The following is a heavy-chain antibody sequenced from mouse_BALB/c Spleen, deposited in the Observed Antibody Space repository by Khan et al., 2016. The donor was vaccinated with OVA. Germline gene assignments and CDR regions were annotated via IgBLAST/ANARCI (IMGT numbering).Heavy chain of an antibody. CDR1: DYTFTDYS. Sequence: VQLQESGPELVRPGVSVKISCKGPDYTFTDYSMHWVRQSPVKGLEWIGAVSTYYGTTNYNTKFKGRAIMTVDTSSSTAYMELASLTSEDSAIYSYARGNGYSLLAYWGQGTLVTVSA. CDR2: VSTYYGTT. D-gene: IGHD2-3*01. CDR3: ARGNGYSLLAY. J-gene: IGHJ3*01. V-gene: IGHV1S137*01.